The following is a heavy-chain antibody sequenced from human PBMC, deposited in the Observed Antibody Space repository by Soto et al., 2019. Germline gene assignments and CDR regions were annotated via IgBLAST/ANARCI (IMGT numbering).Heavy chain of an antibody. Sequence: QVQLQESGPGLVKPSETLSLTCTVSGGSISSYHWSWIRQPPGKGLEWIGYIYYSGSTNHNPSLKSRVTISVDTSKNQFSLKLSSVTAADTAVYYCARGKKQLGYYYYYMDVWGKGTTVTVSS. CDR2: IYYSGST. CDR3: ARGKKQLGYYYYYMDV. D-gene: IGHD6-13*01. J-gene: IGHJ6*03. V-gene: IGHV4-59*01. CDR1: GGSISSYH.